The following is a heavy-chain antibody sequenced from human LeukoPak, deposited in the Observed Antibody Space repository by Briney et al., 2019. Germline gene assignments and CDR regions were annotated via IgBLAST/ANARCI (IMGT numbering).Heavy chain of an antibody. CDR2: FDPEDGET. D-gene: IGHD6-13*01. Sequence: ASVNVSCKVSGYTLTELSMHWVRQAPGKGLEWMGGFDPEDGETIYAQKFQGRVTLTEDTPTDTAYMELSSLRSEDTAVYYCARVGSWSYYYYYYYVDVWGKGTTVTVSS. CDR1: GYTLTELS. V-gene: IGHV1-24*01. J-gene: IGHJ6*03. CDR3: ARVGSWSYYYYYYYVDV.